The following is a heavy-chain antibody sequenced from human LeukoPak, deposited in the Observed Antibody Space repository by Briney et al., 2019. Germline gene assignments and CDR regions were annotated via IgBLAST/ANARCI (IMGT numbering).Heavy chain of an antibody. CDR3: ARELEGATYDSSGYYPGGFDP. D-gene: IGHD3-22*01. CDR1: GGSVSSGSYY. Sequence: SETLSLTCTVSGGSVSSGSYYWSWIRQPPGKGLEWIGYIYYSGSTNYNPSLKSRVTISVDMSKNQFSLKLSSVTAADTAVYYCARELEGATYDSSGYYPGGFDPWGQGTLVTVSS. CDR2: IYYSGST. J-gene: IGHJ5*02. V-gene: IGHV4-61*01.